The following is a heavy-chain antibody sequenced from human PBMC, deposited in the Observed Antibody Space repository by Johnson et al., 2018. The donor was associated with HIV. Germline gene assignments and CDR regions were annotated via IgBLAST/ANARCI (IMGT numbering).Heavy chain of an antibody. CDR1: GFTFSEYY. CDR2: IGTAGDT. V-gene: IGHV3-13*01. CDR3: TTDQVGRNYGGKYHI. D-gene: IGHD1-7*01. Sequence: VQLVESGGGLVKPGGSLRVSCVASGFTFSEYYMSWIRQAPGKGLEWVSAIGTAGDTYYPGSVKGRFTISRENAKNSLYLQRNSLKIEDTAVYYCTTDQVGRNYGGKYHIWGQGTMVTVSS. J-gene: IGHJ3*02.